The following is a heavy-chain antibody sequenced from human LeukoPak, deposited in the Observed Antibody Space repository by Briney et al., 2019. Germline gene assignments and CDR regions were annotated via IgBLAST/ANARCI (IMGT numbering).Heavy chain of an antibody. J-gene: IGHJ4*02. CDR1: GGSISSSSYY. V-gene: IGHV4-39*01. D-gene: IGHD6-13*01. CDR2: IYYSGST. CDR3: ARPSSGTFDY. Sequence: SETLSLTCTVSGGSISSSSYYWGWLRQPPGKGLEWIGSIYYSGSTYYNPSLKSRVTISVDTSKNQFPLKLSSVTAADTAVYYCARPSSGTFDYWGQGTLVTVSS.